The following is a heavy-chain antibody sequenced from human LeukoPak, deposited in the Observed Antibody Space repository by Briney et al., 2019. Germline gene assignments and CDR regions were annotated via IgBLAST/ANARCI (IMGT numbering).Heavy chain of an antibody. CDR3: AKDFQQQLEFDWFDP. D-gene: IGHD6-13*01. J-gene: IGHJ5*02. CDR2: HYSDGSST. V-gene: IGHV3-74*03. CDR1: GFTLSSYW. Sequence: PGGSLRLSCAASGFTLSSYWMQWVRQAPGKGLVWVSRHYSDGSSTKYADSVKGRFTISTDNAKNSLYLQMNSLRAEDTAVYYCAKDFQQQLEFDWFDPWGQGTLVTVSS.